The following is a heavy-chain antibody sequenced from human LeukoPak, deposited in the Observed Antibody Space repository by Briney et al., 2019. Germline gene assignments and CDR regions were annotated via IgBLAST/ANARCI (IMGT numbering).Heavy chain of an antibody. J-gene: IGHJ4*02. V-gene: IGHV3-21*01. CDR3: ARSVVVVADFDY. CDR1: GFTFSSYS. CDR2: ISSSSSYI. Sequence: PGGSLRLSRAASGFTFSSYSMNWVRQAPGKGLEWVSSISSSSSYIYYADSVKGRFTISRDNAKNSLYLQMNSLRAEDTAVYYCARSVVVVADFDYWGQGTLVTVSS. D-gene: IGHD2-15*01.